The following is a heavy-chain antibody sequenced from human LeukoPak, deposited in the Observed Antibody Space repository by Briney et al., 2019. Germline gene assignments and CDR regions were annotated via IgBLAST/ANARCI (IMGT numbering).Heavy chain of an antibody. CDR1: GFTFDDYV. CDR3: ARDYVGYSSANDAFDI. J-gene: IGHJ3*02. D-gene: IGHD5-18*01. CDR2: ITWNSDTI. Sequence: GGSLRLSCAASGFTFDDYVMHWVRQAPGKGLEWVSGITWNSDTIAYADSVKGRFTISRDNAKNSLYLQMNSLRADDTALYYCARDYVGYSSANDAFDIWGQGTMVTVSS. V-gene: IGHV3-9*01.